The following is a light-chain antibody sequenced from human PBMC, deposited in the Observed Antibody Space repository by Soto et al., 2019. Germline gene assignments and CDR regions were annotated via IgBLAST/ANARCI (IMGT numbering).Light chain of an antibody. CDR3: QSYDSSLSGYV. CDR2: GNS. J-gene: IGLJ1*01. V-gene: IGLV1-40*01. CDR1: SSNIGAGYD. Sequence: QYVLTQPPSVSLAPGQRVTISCTGSSSNIGAGYDVHWYQQLPGTAPKLLIYGNSNRPSGVPDRFSGSKSGTSASLAITGLQAEDEADYYCQSYDSSLSGYVFGTGTKVT.